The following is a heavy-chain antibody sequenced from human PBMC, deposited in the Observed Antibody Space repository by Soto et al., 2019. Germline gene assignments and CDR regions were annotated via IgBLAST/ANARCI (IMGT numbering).Heavy chain of an antibody. J-gene: IGHJ6*02. CDR1: GYSFTRYW. CDR2: IYPGDSDT. D-gene: IGHD6-6*01. Sequence: GESLKISCSGSGYSFTRYWIGCVRPLPGKGLEWMGIIYPGDSDTRYSPSFQGQVTISADKSISTAYLQWSSLKASDTAMYYCARGSSSHYYYYGMEGWGQGNTVTVS. V-gene: IGHV5-51*01. CDR3: ARGSSSHYYYYGMEG.